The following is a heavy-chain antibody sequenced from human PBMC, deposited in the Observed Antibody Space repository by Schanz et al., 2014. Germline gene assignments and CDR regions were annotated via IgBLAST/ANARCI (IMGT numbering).Heavy chain of an antibody. D-gene: IGHD1-1*01. Sequence: EVQLVESGGGLVQPGESLTISCAASGFTFRNYWMTWIRQAPGKGLEWVANIQDDGSNKNYMDAVKGRFTISRDNSRNTLYLQMDGLRTEDTAVYYCAKPPPGYLITWYTYYFVSWGQGTLVTVSS. V-gene: IGHV3-7*03. CDR3: AKPPPGYLITWYTYYFVS. CDR1: GFTFRNYW. CDR2: IQDDGSNK. J-gene: IGHJ4*02.